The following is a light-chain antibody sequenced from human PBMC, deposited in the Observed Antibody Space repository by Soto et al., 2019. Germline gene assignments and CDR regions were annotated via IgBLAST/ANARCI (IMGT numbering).Light chain of an antibody. J-gene: IGKJ1*01. CDR2: AAS. V-gene: IGKV1-39*01. CDR3: QQSYSTLRT. CDR1: QSINSY. Sequence: DIQMTPSPSSLAASVGDRVTITCRASQSINSYLNWYQQKPGKAPKLLIYAASSLQSGIPSRFSGSGSGTDFTLTISTLQPEDFATYYCQQSYSTLRTFGQGTKVDIK.